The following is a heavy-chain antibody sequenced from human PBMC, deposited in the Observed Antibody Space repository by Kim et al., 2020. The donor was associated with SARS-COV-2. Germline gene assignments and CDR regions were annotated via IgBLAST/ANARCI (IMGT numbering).Heavy chain of an antibody. CDR2: INPNSGGT. Sequence: ASVKVSCKASGYTFTGYYMYWVRQAPGQGLEWMGRINPNSGGTNYAQKFQGRVTMTGDTSISTLYMELSRLRSDDTAVYYCASLYSSSKGDYWGQGTLGTVSS. V-gene: IGHV1-2*06. D-gene: IGHD6-6*01. CDR3: ASLYSSSKGDY. J-gene: IGHJ4*02. CDR1: GYTFTGYY.